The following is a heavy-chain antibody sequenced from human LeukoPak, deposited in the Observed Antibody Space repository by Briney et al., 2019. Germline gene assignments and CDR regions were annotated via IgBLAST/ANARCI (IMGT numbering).Heavy chain of an antibody. Sequence: GGSLRLSCAASGFTFSSYSMNWVRQAPGKGLEWVSSISRINNYIYYADSVKGRFTISRDNAKNSLYLQMNSLRAEDTAVYYCARTYSSSRYGDWFDPWGQGTLVTVSS. D-gene: IGHD6-13*01. J-gene: IGHJ5*02. CDR3: ARTYSSSRYGDWFDP. V-gene: IGHV3-21*01. CDR2: ISRINNYI. CDR1: GFTFSSYS.